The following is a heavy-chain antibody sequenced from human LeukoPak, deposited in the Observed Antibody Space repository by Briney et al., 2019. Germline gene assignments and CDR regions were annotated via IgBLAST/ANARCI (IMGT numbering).Heavy chain of an antibody. J-gene: IGHJ4*02. CDR3: ARHLEAVAGTFDY. D-gene: IGHD6-19*01. Sequence: PSETLSLTCTVSGGSISSSSYYWGWIRQPPGKGLEWIGSSYYSGSTYYNPSLKSRVTISVDTSKNQFSLKLSSVTAADTAVYYCARHLEAVAGTFDYWGQGTLVTVSS. CDR1: GGSISSSSYY. CDR2: SYYSGST. V-gene: IGHV4-39*01.